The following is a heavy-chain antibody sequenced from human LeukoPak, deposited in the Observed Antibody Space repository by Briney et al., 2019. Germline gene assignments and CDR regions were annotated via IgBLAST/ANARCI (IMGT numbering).Heavy chain of an antibody. D-gene: IGHD5-12*01. J-gene: IGHJ4*02. CDR2: IYTSGST. V-gene: IGHV4-61*02. Sequence: SETLSLTCSVSGDSIRSGTYYWSWIRQPAGKGLEWIGRIYTSGSTSYNPSLKSRVTISVDTSKNQFSLKLTSVTAADTAVYYCTRGGGATRIDYWGQGTLVTVSS. CDR1: GDSIRSGTYY. CDR3: TRGGGATRIDY.